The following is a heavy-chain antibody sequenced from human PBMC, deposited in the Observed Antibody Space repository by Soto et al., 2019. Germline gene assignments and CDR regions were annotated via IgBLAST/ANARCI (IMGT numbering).Heavy chain of an antibody. Sequence: SETLSLTCAVSGGSISSSNWRSGVRQPPGKGLEWIGEIYPSGSTNYNPSLKSRVTISVEKSKNQFSLKLSSVTAADTAVYYCARDPRHVEYYYDSGGFDDWGQGTLVTV. CDR3: ARDPRHVEYYYDSGGFDD. CDR2: IYPSGST. V-gene: IGHV4-4*02. J-gene: IGHJ4*02. D-gene: IGHD3-22*01. CDR1: GGSISSSNW.